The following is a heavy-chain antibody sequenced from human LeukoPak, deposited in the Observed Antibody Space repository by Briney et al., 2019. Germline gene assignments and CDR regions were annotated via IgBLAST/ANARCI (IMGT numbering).Heavy chain of an antibody. V-gene: IGHV4-39*07. Sequence: SETLSLTCTVSGGSISSSSYYWGWIRQPPGKGLEWIGSIYYSGSTYYNPSLKSRVTISVDTSKNQFSLKLSSVTAADTAVYYCARVYDFWSGKTPSFDYWGQGTLVTVSS. CDR1: GGSISSSSYY. J-gene: IGHJ4*02. CDR2: IYYSGST. D-gene: IGHD3-3*01. CDR3: ARVYDFWSGKTPSFDY.